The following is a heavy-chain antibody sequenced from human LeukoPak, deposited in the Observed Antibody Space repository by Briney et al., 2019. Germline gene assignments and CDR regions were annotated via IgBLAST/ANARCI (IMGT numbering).Heavy chain of an antibody. CDR3: ARGRTLNDDFWSGYSHKWFDP. V-gene: IGHV4-34*01. D-gene: IGHD3-3*01. Sequence: SETLSLTCAVYSGSFSGFYWTWIRQPPGKGLEWIGQINHSRSTHYNPSLKSRVTISVDTSKNQFSLKLSSVTAADTAVYYCARGRTLNDDFWSGYSHKWFDPWGQGTLVTVSS. J-gene: IGHJ5*02. CDR2: INHSRST. CDR1: SGSFSGFY.